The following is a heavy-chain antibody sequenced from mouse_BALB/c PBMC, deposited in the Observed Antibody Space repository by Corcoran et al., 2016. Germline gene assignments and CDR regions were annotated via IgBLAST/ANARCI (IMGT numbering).Heavy chain of an antibody. D-gene: IGHD1-1*01. CDR3: ARWGITTFDY. V-gene: IGHV1-18*01. J-gene: IGHJ2*01. Sequence: EVLLQQSGPELVQPGASVTIPCKASGYTFTDYNMDWVRQSNGKSLVWIGDINPRSGGTIYNQTFKGKATLTVDKSSSTAYMELRSLTSEDTAVYYCARWGITTFDYWGQGTTVTVSS. CDR2: INPRSGGT. CDR1: GYTFTDYN.